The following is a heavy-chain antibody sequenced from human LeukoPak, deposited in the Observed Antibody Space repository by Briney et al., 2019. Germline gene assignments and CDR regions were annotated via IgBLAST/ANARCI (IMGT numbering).Heavy chain of an antibody. V-gene: IGHV1-18*01. D-gene: IGHD3-22*01. J-gene: IGHJ3*02. CDR3: ARDWNYYDSSGYYQAAFDI. CDR1: GYTFTSYG. CDR2: ISAYNGNT. Sequence: ASVKVPCKASGYTFTSYGISWVRQAPGQGLEWMGWISAYNGNTNYAQKLQGRVTMTTDTSTSTAYMELRSLRSDDTAVYYCARDWNYYDSSGYYQAAFDIWGQGTMVTVSS.